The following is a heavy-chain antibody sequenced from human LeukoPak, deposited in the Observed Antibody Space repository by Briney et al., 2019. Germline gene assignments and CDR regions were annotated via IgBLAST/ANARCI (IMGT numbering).Heavy chain of an antibody. J-gene: IGHJ3*02. CDR2: IDYSGST. V-gene: IGHV4-59*01. CDR3: ARDRRRDLLHAFDI. D-gene: IGHD1-26*01. CDR1: GGTISRYY. Sequence: SETLSLTCTVSGGTISRYYWSWIRQPPGKGLEWIAYIDYSGSTNYNPSLKGRLTISLDASKNQFSLKLSSVTAADTAVYYCARDRRRDLLHAFDIWGQGTMVTVSS.